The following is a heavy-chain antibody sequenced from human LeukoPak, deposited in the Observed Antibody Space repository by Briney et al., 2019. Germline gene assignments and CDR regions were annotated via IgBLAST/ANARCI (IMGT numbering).Heavy chain of an antibody. J-gene: IGHJ6*03. CDR1: VGSISSYY. CDR2: IYYSGCT. V-gene: IGHV4-59*01. CDR3: ARVGFRFLGAMVRGKRYYYYMDV. Sequence: PSETLSLTCTVPVGSISSYYWSWIRQPPGKGLEWIGYIYYSGCTNYNPSLKSRVTISVDTSKNQCSLKLSSVTAADTAVYYCARVGFRFLGAMVRGKRYYYYMDVWGKGTTVTVSS. D-gene: IGHD3-10*01.